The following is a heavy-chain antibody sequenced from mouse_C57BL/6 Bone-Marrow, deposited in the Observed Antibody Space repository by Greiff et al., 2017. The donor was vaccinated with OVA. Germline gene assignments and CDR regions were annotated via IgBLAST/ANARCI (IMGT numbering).Heavy chain of an antibody. D-gene: IGHD1-1*01. CDR3: ARWGTTVVEGYYFDY. CDR1: GYTFTSYW. CDR2: IDPSDSYT. V-gene: IGHV1-59*01. J-gene: IGHJ2*01. Sequence: QVQLQQPGAELVRPGTSVKLSCKASGYTFTSYWMHWVKQRPGQGLEWIGVIDPSDSYTNYNQKFKGTATLTVDTSSSTAYMHLSSLTSEDSAVYYCARWGTTVVEGYYFDYWGQGTTLTVSS.